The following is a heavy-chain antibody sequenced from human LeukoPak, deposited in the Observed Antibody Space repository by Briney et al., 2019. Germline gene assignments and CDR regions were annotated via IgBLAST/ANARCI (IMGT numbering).Heavy chain of an antibody. CDR1: GGYISSSSYY. CDR2: IYYSAST. V-gene: IGHV4-61*01. J-gene: IGHJ4*02. CDR3: ASTRYYHDSTGYYPVPFFDY. D-gene: IGHD3-22*01. Sequence: PSETLSLTCTVSGGYISSSSYYWSWILQPPVQGLEWIGYIYYSASTDYNPSLKSRVTISVDTSKNQFSLKLNSVTAADTAVYYCASTRYYHDSTGYYPVPFFDYWGQGALVTVSS.